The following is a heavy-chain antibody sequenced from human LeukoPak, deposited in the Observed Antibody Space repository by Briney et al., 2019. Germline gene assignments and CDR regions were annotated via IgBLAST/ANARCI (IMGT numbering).Heavy chain of an antibody. CDR3: AKDPGPYCSSTSCYGGYFDY. Sequence: GGSLRLSCAASGFTFSSYAMSWVRQAPGKGLEWVSAISGSGGSTYYADSVEGRFTISRDNSKNTLYLQMNSLRAEDTAVYYCAKDPGPYCSSTSCYGGYFDYWGQGTLVTVSS. V-gene: IGHV3-23*01. CDR2: ISGSGGST. CDR1: GFTFSSYA. D-gene: IGHD2-2*01. J-gene: IGHJ4*02.